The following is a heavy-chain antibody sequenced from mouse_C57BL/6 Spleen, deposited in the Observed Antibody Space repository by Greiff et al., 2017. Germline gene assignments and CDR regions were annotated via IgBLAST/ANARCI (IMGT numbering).Heavy chain of an antibody. CDR3: ARDDYDEGYAMDY. J-gene: IGHJ4*01. CDR2: IYPGDGDT. Sequence: QVQLQQSGPELVKPGASVKISCKASGYAFSSSWMNWVKQRPGKGLVGIGRIYPGDGDTNYNGKFKGKATLTADKSSSTAYMQLCSLTSEDSTVYFCARDDYDEGYAMDYWGQGTSVTVSS. V-gene: IGHV1-82*01. D-gene: IGHD2-4*01. CDR1: GYAFSSSW.